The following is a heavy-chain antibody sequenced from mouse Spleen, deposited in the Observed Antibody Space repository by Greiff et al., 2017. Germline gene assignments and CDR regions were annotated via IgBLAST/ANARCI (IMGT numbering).Heavy chain of an antibody. J-gene: IGHJ2*01. CDR1: GYTFTSYG. CDR3: ARWGTTVVATYDFDY. D-gene: IGHD1-1*01. Sequence: QVQLKQSGAELARPGASVKLSCKASGYTFTSYGISWVKQRTGQGLEWIGEIYPRSGNTYYNEKFKGKATLTADKSSSTAYMELRSLTSEDSAVYFCARWGTTVVATYDFDYWGQGTTLTVSS. CDR2: IYPRSGNT. V-gene: IGHV1-81*01.